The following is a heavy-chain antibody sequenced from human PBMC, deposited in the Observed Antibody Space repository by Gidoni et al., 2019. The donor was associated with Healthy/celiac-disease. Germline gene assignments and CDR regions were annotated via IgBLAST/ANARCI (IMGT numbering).Heavy chain of an antibody. CDR2: ISGSGGST. D-gene: IGHD3-10*02. V-gene: IGHV3-23*01. CDR1: GFTFSSYA. Sequence: EVQLLESGGGVVQPGGSLGPSGAAAGFTFSSYAMSWVRQAPGKGLVWVSAISGSGGSTYYADSVTGRFTISRDNSRNTLYLQMNGLRAEDTAVYYCAKDVLYYFDYWGQGTLVTVSS. J-gene: IGHJ4*02. CDR3: AKDVLYYFDY.